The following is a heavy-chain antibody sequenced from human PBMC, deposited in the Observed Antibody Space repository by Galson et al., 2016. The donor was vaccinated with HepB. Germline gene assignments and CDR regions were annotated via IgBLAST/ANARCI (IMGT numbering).Heavy chain of an antibody. D-gene: IGHD3-3*01. CDR2: ISGSGDST. CDR3: ARDEFFGSPGFDS. V-gene: IGHV3-23*01. CDR1: GFTFSSYA. J-gene: IGHJ4*02. Sequence: SLRLSCAASGFTFSSYALTWVRQAPGKGLEWVSVISGSGDSTYYTDSVKGRFTISRDNAKSSLYLQMNSLRVEDTAVYYCARDEFFGSPGFDSWGQGTLVTVSS.